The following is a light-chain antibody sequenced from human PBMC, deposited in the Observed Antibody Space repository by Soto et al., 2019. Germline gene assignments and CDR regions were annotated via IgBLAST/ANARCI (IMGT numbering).Light chain of an antibody. CDR1: SSDVGKYDA. J-gene: IGLJ2*01. Sequence: QSALAQPASVSGSPGQSITISCSGTSSDVGKYDAVSWYQQHPGKAPKFIIYEVTKRPSGISDRFSGSKSGNTASLTISGLQAEEEAHYYCCSDTNIDAVLFGGGTKLTV. V-gene: IGLV2-23*02. CDR3: CSDTNIDAVL. CDR2: EVT.